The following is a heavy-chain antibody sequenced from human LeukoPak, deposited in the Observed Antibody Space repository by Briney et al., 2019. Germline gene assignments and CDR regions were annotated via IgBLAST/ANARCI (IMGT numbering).Heavy chain of an antibody. J-gene: IGHJ3*02. D-gene: IGHD3-3*01. CDR3: ARVSYYDFWSGTTPAFDI. Sequence: SETLSLTCTVSGYSISSGYYWGWIRQPPGKGLEWIGSLYHSGSTYYNPSLKSRVTISVDTSKNQFSLKLSSVTAADTAVYYCARVSYYDFWSGTTPAFDIWGQGTMVTVSS. CDR1: GYSISSGYY. V-gene: IGHV4-38-2*02. CDR2: LYHSGST.